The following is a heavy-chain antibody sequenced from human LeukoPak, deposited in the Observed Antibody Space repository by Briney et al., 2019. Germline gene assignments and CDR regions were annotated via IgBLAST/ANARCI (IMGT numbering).Heavy chain of an antibody. CDR1: GASISSGDYY. D-gene: IGHD5-18*01. Sequence: SETLSLTCTVSGASISSGDYYWGWIRQPPGKGLEWIGDIYYSGSTYYNPSLKSRLTISVDTSKNTFPLKLRSVTAEATAVYYCARVADTAMNYFDYWGQGTLVTVSS. J-gene: IGHJ4*02. CDR2: IYYSGST. V-gene: IGHV4-30-4*08. CDR3: ARVADTAMNYFDY.